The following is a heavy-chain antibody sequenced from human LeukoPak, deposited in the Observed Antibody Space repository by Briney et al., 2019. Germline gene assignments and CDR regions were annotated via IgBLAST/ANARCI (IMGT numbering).Heavy chain of an antibody. Sequence: SVKVSCKASGGTFTSYAISWVRQAPGQGLEWMGGIIPIFGTANYAQKFQGRVTITADESTSTAYMELSSLRSEDTAVYYCARHNTAMVYSLSYWGQGTLVTVSS. J-gene: IGHJ4*02. V-gene: IGHV1-69*13. D-gene: IGHD5-18*01. CDR2: IIPIFGTA. CDR1: GGTFTSYA. CDR3: ARHNTAMVYSLSY.